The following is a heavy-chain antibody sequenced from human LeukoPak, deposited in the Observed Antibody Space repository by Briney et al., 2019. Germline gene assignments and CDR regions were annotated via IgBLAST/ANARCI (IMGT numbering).Heavy chain of an antibody. Sequence: SETLSLTCTVSGGSVSSGSYYWSWIRQPPGTGLEWIGYIYYSGSTNYNPSLKSRVTISVDRSKNQFSLKLSSVTAADTAVYYCARVTETKYYFDYWGQGTLVTVSS. CDR1: GGSVSSGSYY. CDR2: IYYSGST. D-gene: IGHD2-21*02. V-gene: IGHV4-61*01. J-gene: IGHJ4*02. CDR3: ARVTETKYYFDY.